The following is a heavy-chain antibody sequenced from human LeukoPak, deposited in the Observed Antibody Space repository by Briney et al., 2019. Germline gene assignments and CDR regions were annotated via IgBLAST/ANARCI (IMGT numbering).Heavy chain of an antibody. V-gene: IGHV3-30-3*01. D-gene: IGHD3-9*01. J-gene: IGHJ4*02. CDR2: ISHDASNK. Sequence: GGSLRLSCAASAFTLSSYAMHWVRQPPGEGLEWVAVISHDASNKYYADSGKGRFTISRDNSKNTLYLQMNRLRAEDTAVYHCARDGVLRHFDWLSVDWGQGTLVTVSS. CDR3: ARDGVLRHFDWLSVD. CDR1: AFTLSSYA.